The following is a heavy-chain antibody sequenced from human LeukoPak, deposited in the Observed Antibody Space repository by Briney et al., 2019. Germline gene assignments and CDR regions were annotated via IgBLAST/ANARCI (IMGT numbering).Heavy chain of an antibody. CDR1: GGSFSGYY. J-gene: IGHJ6*03. CDR3: ARGGMGSYYYYYMDV. V-gene: IGHV4-59*01. CDR2: IYYSGST. Sequence: SETLSLTCAVYGGSFSGYYWSWIRQPPGKGLEWIGYIYYSGSTNYNPSLKSRVTISVDTSKNQFSLKLSSVTAADTAVYYCARGGMGSYYYYYMDVWGKGTTVTISS.